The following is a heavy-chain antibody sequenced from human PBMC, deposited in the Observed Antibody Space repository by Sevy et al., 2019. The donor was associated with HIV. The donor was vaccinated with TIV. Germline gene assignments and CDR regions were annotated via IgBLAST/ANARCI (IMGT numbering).Heavy chain of an antibody. Sequence: ASVKVSCKASGYTFTGYSMHWVRQAPGQGLEWMGWINPNIGGTNYAQKFQGRVTMTRDTSISTAYMELSRLRSDDTAVYYCARVWNSDYYDSSGPNWFDSWGQGTLVTVSS. CDR1: GYTFTGYS. V-gene: IGHV1-2*02. CDR3: ARVWNSDYYDSSGPNWFDS. CDR2: INPNIGGT. J-gene: IGHJ5*01. D-gene: IGHD3-22*01.